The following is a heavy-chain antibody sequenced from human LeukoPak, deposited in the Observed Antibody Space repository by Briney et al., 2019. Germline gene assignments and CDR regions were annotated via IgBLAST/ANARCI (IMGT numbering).Heavy chain of an antibody. D-gene: IGHD2-2*01. V-gene: IGHV3-48*03. Sequence: GGXLRLSCAASGFTFSSYEMNWVRQAPGKGLEWVSYISRSGSTIYYADSVKGGFTISRDKAKKSLYMQMNRLRDEDTAVYYCARERYCSSIGCKKAPPFASWGQGALVTVSS. CDR3: ARERYCSSIGCKKAPPFAS. CDR1: GFTFSSYE. CDR2: ISRSGSTI. J-gene: IGHJ5*01.